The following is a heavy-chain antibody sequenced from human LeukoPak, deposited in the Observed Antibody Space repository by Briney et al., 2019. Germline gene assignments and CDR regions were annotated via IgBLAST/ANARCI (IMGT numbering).Heavy chain of an antibody. J-gene: IGHJ5*02. CDR3: ARRGRAVAARPKDNWFDP. CDR2: INHSGST. V-gene: IGHV4-34*01. D-gene: IGHD6-19*01. Sequence: SQTLSPTCTVSGGSISTYYWSWIRQPPGKGLEWVGEINHSGSTKYNPSLESRVTISVDMSKNQFSLKLNSVTAADTAVYYCARRGRAVAARPKDNWFDPWGQGTLVTVSS. CDR1: GGSISTYY.